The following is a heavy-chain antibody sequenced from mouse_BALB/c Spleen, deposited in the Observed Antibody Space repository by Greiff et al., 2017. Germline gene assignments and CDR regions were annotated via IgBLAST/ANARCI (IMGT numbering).Heavy chain of an antibody. CDR2: ISYSGST. J-gene: IGHJ2*01. V-gene: IGHV3-8*02. Sequence: EVQRVESGPSLVKPSQTLSLTCSVTGDSITSGYWNWIRKFPGNKLEYMGYISYSGSTYYNPSLKSRISITRDTSKNQYYLQLNSVTTEDTATYYCASQSTTVVAPYFDYWGQGTTLTVSS. D-gene: IGHD1-1*01. CDR1: GDSITSGY. CDR3: ASQSTTVVAPYFDY.